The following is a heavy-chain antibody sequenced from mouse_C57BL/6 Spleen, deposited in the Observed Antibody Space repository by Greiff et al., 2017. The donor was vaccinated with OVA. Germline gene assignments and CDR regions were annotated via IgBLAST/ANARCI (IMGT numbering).Heavy chain of an antibody. J-gene: IGHJ2*01. CDR2: IDPSDSYT. CDR1: GYTFTSYW. CDR3: ARTPAYYGSSSYYFDY. D-gene: IGHD1-1*01. V-gene: IGHV1-50*01. Sequence: QVQLQQPGAELVKPGASVKLSCKASGYTFTSYWLQWVKQRPGQGLEWIGEIDPSDSYTNYNQKFKGKATLTVDTSSSTAYMQLSSLTSADSAVYYCARTPAYYGSSSYYFDYWGQGTTLTVSS.